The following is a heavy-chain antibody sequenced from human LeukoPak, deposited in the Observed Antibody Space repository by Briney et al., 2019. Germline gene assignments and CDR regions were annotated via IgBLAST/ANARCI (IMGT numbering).Heavy chain of an antibody. Sequence: PSETLSLTCTVSGGSISSYYWSWNRQPPGQGLEWIGYIYYSGNTNYNPSLKSRVTISVDTSKNQFSLKLSSVTAADTAVYYCATRSTGVAATFDSWGQGALVTVSS. D-gene: IGHD2-15*01. J-gene: IGHJ4*02. CDR2: IYYSGNT. CDR1: GGSISSYY. CDR3: ATRSTGVAATFDS. V-gene: IGHV4-59*01.